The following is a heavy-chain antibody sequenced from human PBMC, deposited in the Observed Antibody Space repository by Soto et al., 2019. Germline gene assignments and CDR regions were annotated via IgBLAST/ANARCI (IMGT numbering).Heavy chain of an antibody. CDR1: GSTFTGYY. Sequence: ASVKVSCKASGSTFTGYYMHWERQAPAQGLQRMGWINPNSGGTNYAQKFQGRVTMTRDTSISTAYMELSGLRSDDTAVYYCARDLWQLLVSPLPAEYYFDYWGQGTLVTVSS. CDR2: INPNSGGT. D-gene: IGHD6-19*01. V-gene: IGHV1-2*02. J-gene: IGHJ4*02. CDR3: ARDLWQLLVSPLPAEYYFDY.